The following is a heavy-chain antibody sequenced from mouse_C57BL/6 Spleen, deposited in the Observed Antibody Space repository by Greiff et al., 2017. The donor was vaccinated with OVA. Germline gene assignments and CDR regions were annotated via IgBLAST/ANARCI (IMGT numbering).Heavy chain of an antibody. J-gene: IGHJ2*01. CDR2: INPGSGGT. Sequence: QVQLQQSGAELVRPGTSVKVSCKASGYAFTNYLIEWVKQRPGQGLEWIGVINPGSGGTNYNEKFKGKATLTADKSSSTAYMQLSSLTSEDSAVYFCARGENYFDYWGQGTTRTVSS. CDR3: ARGENYFDY. CDR1: GYAFTNYL. V-gene: IGHV1-54*01.